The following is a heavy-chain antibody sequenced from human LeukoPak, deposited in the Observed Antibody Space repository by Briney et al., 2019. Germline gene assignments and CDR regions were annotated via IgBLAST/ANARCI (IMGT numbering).Heavy chain of an antibody. J-gene: IGHJ3*02. V-gene: IGHV4-4*02. Sequence: SETLSLTCAVSGDSISSNYCWRWVRQFPGKGLEWIGEVYRRGSTSYNPSLKSRVVISVDKSKNQYSLNLNSVTAADTAMYYCGRHAYGDSSAAFDIWGQGTMVIVSS. CDR1: GDSISSNYC. CDR2: VYRRGST. CDR3: GRHAYGDSSAAFDI. D-gene: IGHD4-17*01.